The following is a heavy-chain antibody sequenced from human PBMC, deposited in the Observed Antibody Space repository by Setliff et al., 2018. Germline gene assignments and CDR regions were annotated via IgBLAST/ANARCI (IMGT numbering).Heavy chain of an antibody. Sequence: GGSLRLSCAASGFSFGSFWMSWVRQAPGKGLEWLASINPHASEKYYVDSVKGRFTISRDNAKNSLSLQMNNLRTEDTAVYYCFGAGTCSYWGQGTLVTVSS. CDR3: FGAGTCSY. J-gene: IGHJ4*02. V-gene: IGHV3-7*01. CDR2: INPHASEK. D-gene: IGHD3-10*01. CDR1: GFSFGSFW.